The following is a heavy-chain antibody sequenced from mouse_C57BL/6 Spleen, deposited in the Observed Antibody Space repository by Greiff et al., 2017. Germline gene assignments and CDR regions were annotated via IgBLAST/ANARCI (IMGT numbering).Heavy chain of an antibody. J-gene: IGHJ2*01. D-gene: IGHD4-1*01. V-gene: IGHV1-69*01. CDR3: ARSGLGRFPFDY. CDR1: GYTFTSYW. CDR2: IDPSDSYT. Sequence: QVQLQQPGAELVMPGASVKLSCKASGYTFTSYWMHWVKQRPGQGLEWIGEIDPSDSYTNYNQKFKGKSTLTVDKSSSTAYMQLSSLTSEDSAVYYCARSGLGRFPFDYWGQGTTLTVSS.